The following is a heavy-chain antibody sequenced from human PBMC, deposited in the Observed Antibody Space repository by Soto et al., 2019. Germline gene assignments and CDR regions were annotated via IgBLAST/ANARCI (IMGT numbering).Heavy chain of an antibody. V-gene: IGHV3-23*01. CDR2: VSGSGST. J-gene: IGHJ4*02. D-gene: IGHD1-20*01. Sequence: PGGSLRLSCAASGFTFSSYAMSWVRQAPGKGLEWISAVSGSGSTYYADSVKGRFTISRDNSKDTLYLQMNNLRAEDTAVYYCAKPPDYNWNDYWGQGTLVTVSS. CDR3: AKPPDYNWNDY. CDR1: GFTFSSYA.